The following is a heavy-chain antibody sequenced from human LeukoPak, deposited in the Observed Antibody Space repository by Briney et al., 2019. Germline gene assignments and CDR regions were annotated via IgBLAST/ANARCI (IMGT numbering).Heavy chain of an antibody. J-gene: IGHJ3*02. D-gene: IGHD4-17*01. Sequence: SETLSPTCAVSDDSFSSHYWTWIRQPPGKGLEWIGYISYIGSTNYNPSLKSRVTISIDTSKNHFSLRLSSVTAADTAVYYCARDLVTVTKGFDIWGQGTMVSVSS. CDR2: ISYIGST. V-gene: IGHV4-59*11. CDR1: DDSFSSHY. CDR3: ARDLVTVTKGFDI.